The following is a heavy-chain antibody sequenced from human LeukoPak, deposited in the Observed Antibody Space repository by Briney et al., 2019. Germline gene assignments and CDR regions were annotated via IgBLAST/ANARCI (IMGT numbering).Heavy chain of an antibody. CDR2: INWSGGST. J-gene: IGHJ4*02. D-gene: IGHD2-2*01. Sequence: GGSLRLSCTASGFAFDEHGMSWVRHVPGRGLEWVSGINWSGGSTGYADPLRGRFTISRDNAKNSLYVQMDSLRAEDTALYYCARAPITSPFYFDYWGQGTLVTVSS. CDR1: GFAFDEHG. CDR3: ARAPITSPFYFDY. V-gene: IGHV3-20*04.